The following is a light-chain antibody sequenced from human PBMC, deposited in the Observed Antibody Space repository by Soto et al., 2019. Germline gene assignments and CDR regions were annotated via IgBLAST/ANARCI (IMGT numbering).Light chain of an antibody. Sequence: IRMTQSPSSLFASTGDRVTVTCRAGQGISSYLAWYQQKPGKAPKLLIYGASTLQSGVPSRFSGSGSETDYTLTISRLQSEDFATYYCQQYYSDPLTFGGGTKVDIK. V-gene: IGKV1-8*01. CDR3: QQYYSDPLT. CDR1: QGISSY. CDR2: GAS. J-gene: IGKJ4*01.